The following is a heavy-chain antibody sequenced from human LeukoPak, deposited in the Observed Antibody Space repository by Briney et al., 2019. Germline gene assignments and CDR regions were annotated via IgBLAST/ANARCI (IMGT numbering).Heavy chain of an antibody. CDR2: ISHSGSTI. D-gene: IGHD3-10*01. CDR1: GYMFNTYY. J-gene: IGHJ4*01. CDR3: ATFGSGSGTFFDS. V-gene: IGHV3-11*04. Sequence: GGSLRLSCAASGYMFNTYYMSWIRQSPEKGLEWLSYISHSGSTIYYADSVKGRFTISRDNAKNSLYLHMDSLRADDTALYYCATFGSGSGTFFDSWGQGTLVTVSS.